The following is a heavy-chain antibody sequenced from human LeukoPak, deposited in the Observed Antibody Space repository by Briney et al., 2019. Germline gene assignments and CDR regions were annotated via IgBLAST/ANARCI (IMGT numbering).Heavy chain of an antibody. J-gene: IGHJ4*02. CDR2: ISRSGGST. Sequence: GGSLRLSCAASGFTFSSYAMNWVRQAPGKGLRWVSSISRSGGSTFYADSVKGRFTISRDNSKNTLYLQMNSLRADDTAVYYCARGSDQRTLDYWGQGTLVTVSS. CDR1: GFTFSSYA. CDR3: ARGSDQRTLDY. D-gene: IGHD3-16*02. V-gene: IGHV3-23*01.